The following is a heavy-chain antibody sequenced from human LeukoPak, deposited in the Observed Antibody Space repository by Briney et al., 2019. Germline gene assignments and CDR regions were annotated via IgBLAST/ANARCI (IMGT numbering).Heavy chain of an antibody. CDR1: GYTFTSYD. CDR3: ARFDSSGYYFQNDY. Sequence: ASVEVSCKASGYTFTSYDINWVRQATGQGLEWMGWMNPNSGNTGYAQKFQGRVTMTRNTSISTAYMELSSLRSEDTAVYYCARFDSSGYYFQNDYWGQGTLVTVSS. CDR2: MNPNSGNT. J-gene: IGHJ4*02. D-gene: IGHD3-22*01. V-gene: IGHV1-8*01.